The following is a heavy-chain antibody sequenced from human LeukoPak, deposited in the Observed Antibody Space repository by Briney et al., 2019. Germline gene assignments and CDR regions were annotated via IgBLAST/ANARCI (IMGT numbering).Heavy chain of an antibody. D-gene: IGHD3-10*01. V-gene: IGHV3-23*01. CDR1: GFTFKNSA. Sequence: GGSLRLSCAASGFTFKNSAMSWVRQAPGRGLEWVSTISGSRDNSYYADSVKGRFTISRDNSKNTLFLQTNSLRAGDTAVYYCAKGAWGGGFGSYYMDVWGKGTTVTISS. CDR2: ISGSRDNS. CDR3: AKGAWGGGFGSYYMDV. J-gene: IGHJ6*03.